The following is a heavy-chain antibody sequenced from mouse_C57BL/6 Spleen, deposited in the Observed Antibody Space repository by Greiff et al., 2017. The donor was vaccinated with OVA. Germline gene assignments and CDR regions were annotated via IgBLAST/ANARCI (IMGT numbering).Heavy chain of an antibody. Sequence: QVQLQQSGPELVKPGASVKISCKASGYAFSSSWMNWVKQRTGKGLEWIGRIYPGDGDTNYNGKFKGKATLTADKSSSTAYMQLSSLTSEDSAVYFCARDGTTVVDWYFDVWGTGTTVTVSS. CDR3: ARDGTTVVDWYFDV. CDR1: GYAFSSSW. J-gene: IGHJ1*03. D-gene: IGHD1-1*01. CDR2: IYPGDGDT. V-gene: IGHV1-82*01.